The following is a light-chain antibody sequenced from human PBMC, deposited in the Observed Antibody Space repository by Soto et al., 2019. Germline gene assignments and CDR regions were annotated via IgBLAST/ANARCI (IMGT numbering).Light chain of an antibody. CDR1: QTINKN. V-gene: IGKV1-39*01. Sequence: DIQMTQSPSSLSASVGDRVTITCRASQTINKNLNWYQQKPGKAPKLLIYAASSLQSGVPSRFSGSGSGTDFTLTISSLQPEDFATYYCQQSYSTLITFGQGTRLEIK. J-gene: IGKJ5*01. CDR3: QQSYSTLIT. CDR2: AAS.